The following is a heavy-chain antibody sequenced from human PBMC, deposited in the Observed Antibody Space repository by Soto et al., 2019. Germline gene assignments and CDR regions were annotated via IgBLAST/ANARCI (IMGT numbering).Heavy chain of an antibody. D-gene: IGHD3-22*01. CDR2: ISYDGSNK. CDR1: GFTFSSYA. Sequence: QVQLVESGGGVVQPGRSLRLSCAASGFTFSSYAMHWVRQAPGKGLEWVAVISYDGSNKYYADSVKGRFTISRDNSKNALYLQKNSLRAEDTAVYYCAKIVVVINDYYFDYWGQGTLVTVSS. J-gene: IGHJ4*02. CDR3: AKIVVVINDYYFDY. V-gene: IGHV3-30-3*01.